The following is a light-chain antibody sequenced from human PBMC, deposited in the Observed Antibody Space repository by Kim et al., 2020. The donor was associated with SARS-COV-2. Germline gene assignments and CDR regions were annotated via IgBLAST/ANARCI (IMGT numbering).Light chain of an antibody. CDR2: GTS. CDR1: QSIAPNH. V-gene: IGKV3-20*01. J-gene: IGKJ2*01. Sequence: LSPGKTATLSCRASQSIAPNHLAWFQQKPGQAPRLLIYGTSSRATGIPDRFSASESGTDFTLTISRLEPEDVAVYFCQEYDRPPYTFGQGTKLEI. CDR3: QEYDRPPYT.